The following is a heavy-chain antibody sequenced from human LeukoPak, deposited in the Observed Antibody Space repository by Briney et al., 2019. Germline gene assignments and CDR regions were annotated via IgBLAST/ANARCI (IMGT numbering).Heavy chain of an antibody. D-gene: IGHD6-13*01. V-gene: IGHV1-46*01. CDR3: ATSQLGSSLYYYMDV. CDR1: GYTFTSYY. J-gene: IGHJ6*03. Sequence: ASVKVSCKASGYTFTSYYMHWVRQAPEQGLEWMGIINPSGGSTSYAQKFQGRVTMTRDTSTSTVYMELSSLRSEDTAVYYCATSQLGSSLYYYMDVWGKGTTVTVSS. CDR2: INPSGGST.